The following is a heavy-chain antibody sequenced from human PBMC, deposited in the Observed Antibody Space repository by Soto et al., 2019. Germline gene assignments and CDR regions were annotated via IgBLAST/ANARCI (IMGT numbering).Heavy chain of an antibody. Sequence: QVQLQESGPGLVKPSGTLSLTCAVSGDSISSSAWWTWVRQPPEKGLEWIGEIHHSGGPNYNPSLKSRVPISIDKPKNQFSLKLSPVTAADTAVYYCARDYAGITGTTLVWGQGLLVTVSS. CDR1: GDSISSSAW. V-gene: IGHV4-4*02. J-gene: IGHJ4*02. CDR2: IHHSGGP. CDR3: ARDYAGITGTTLV. D-gene: IGHD1-20*01.